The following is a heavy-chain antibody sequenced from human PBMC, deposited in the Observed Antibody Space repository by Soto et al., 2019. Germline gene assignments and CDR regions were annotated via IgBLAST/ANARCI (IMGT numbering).Heavy chain of an antibody. V-gene: IGHV1-2*02. Sequence: AAVKVSCKASGYTFTGYYMHWVRQAPGQGLEWMGWINPNSGGTNYAQKFQGRVTMTRDTSISTAYMELSRLRSDDTAVYYCARVVLSRIESYGLDYWGQGTRVTVSS. J-gene: IGHJ4*02. D-gene: IGHD5-18*01. CDR2: INPNSGGT. CDR1: GYTFTGYY. CDR3: ARVVLSRIESYGLDY.